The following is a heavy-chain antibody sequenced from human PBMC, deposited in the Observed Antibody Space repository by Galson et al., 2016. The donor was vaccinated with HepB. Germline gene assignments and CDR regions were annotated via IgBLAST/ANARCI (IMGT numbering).Heavy chain of an antibody. CDR1: GDSTRSTNYY. D-gene: IGHD3-22*01. V-gene: IGHV4-39*01. Sequence: ATLSLTCTVSGDSTRSTNYYWGWVRQPPGKGLEWIGSIYYSGNTYYNTSLLSRVSVSIDTPKNQFSLKVTAVTAADAAVYYCMRHYSSGPRAVDSWGQGTLVTVSS. CDR2: IYYSGNT. CDR3: MRHYSSGPRAVDS. J-gene: IGHJ4*02.